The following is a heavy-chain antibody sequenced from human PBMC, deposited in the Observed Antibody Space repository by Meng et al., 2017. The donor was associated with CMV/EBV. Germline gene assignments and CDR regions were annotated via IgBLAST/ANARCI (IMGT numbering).Heavy chain of an antibody. CDR2: INQDGSEK. D-gene: IGHD2-21*01. CDR3: TRGYSRLGAFDI. V-gene: IGHV3-7*01. CDR1: GFTLSSKW. J-gene: IGHJ3*02. Sequence: ETLSLTCTASGFTLSSKWMTWVRQAPGKGLEWVANINQDGSEKYSVDSVKGRFTISRDNAKNSLSLQMNSLRVEDTAVYYCTRGYSRLGAFDIWGQGTVVTVSS.